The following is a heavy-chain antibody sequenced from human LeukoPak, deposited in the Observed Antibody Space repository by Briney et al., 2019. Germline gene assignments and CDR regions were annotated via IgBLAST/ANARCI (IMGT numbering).Heavy chain of an antibody. CDR2: INSRSSSV. CDR3: ARGPTMKMDV. CDR1: GFTFSSYS. J-gene: IGHJ6*04. V-gene: IGHV3-21*01. D-gene: IGHD3-22*01. Sequence: PGGSLRLSCAASGFTFSSYSMNWVRRAPGKGLEWVSSINSRSSSVYYADSVKGRFTISRDNAKNSLYLQMNSLRVEDTAVYYCARGPTMKMDVWGKGTTVTVSS.